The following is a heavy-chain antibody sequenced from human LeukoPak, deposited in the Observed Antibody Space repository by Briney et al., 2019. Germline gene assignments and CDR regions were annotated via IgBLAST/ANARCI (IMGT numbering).Heavy chain of an antibody. D-gene: IGHD3-10*01. CDR3: ARGGRYGSYYFDY. J-gene: IGHJ4*02. Sequence: GASVKVSCKASGGTFSSYAISWVRQAPGQGLEWMGGIIPIFGTANYAQKFEGRVTITTDESTSTAYMELSSLRSEDTAVYYCARGGRYGSYYFDYWGQGTLVTVSS. CDR1: GGTFSSYA. V-gene: IGHV1-69*05. CDR2: IIPIFGTA.